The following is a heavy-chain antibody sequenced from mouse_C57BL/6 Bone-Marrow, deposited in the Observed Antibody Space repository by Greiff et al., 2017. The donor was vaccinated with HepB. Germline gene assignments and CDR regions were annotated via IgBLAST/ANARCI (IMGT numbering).Heavy chain of an antibody. D-gene: IGHD2-1*01. J-gene: IGHJ3*01. CDR3: ARKGFYYGNFGAWFAY. CDR2: ILPGSGST. Sequence: QVQLKESGAELMKPGASVKLSCKATGYTFTGYWIEWVKQRPGHGLEWIGEILPGSGSTNYNEKFKGKATFTADTSSNTAYMQLSSLTTEDSAIYYCARKGFYYGNFGAWFAYWGQGTLVTVSA. V-gene: IGHV1-9*01. CDR1: GYTFTGYW.